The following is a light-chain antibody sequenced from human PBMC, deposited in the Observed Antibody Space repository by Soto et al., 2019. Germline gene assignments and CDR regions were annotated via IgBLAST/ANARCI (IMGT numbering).Light chain of an antibody. Sequence: EIVLTQSPGTLSLSPGERATVSCRTSQSIDSKSLVWYQQRVGQAPRLLIYGTSSRGTGIPDRFSGSGSGTDFTLTISRLEPEDFAVYFCQSYGGSFTFGPGTKVEIK. V-gene: IGKV3-20*01. J-gene: IGKJ3*01. CDR1: QSIDSKS. CDR3: QSYGGSFT. CDR2: GTS.